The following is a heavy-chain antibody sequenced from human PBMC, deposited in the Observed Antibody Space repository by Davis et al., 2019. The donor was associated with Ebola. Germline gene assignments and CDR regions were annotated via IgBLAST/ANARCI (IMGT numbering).Heavy chain of an antibody. CDR2: IGGSGGST. D-gene: IGHD3-3*01. Sequence: GGSLRLSCAASGFTFSSHAMSWVRQALGKGLEWVSGIGGSGGSTNYADSVKGRFTISRDNAKNSLYLQMNSLRDEDTAVYYCARDLSTIFGVVITTNYFDYWGQGTLVTVSS. CDR1: GFTFSSHA. J-gene: IGHJ4*02. V-gene: IGHV3-23*01. CDR3: ARDLSTIFGVVITTNYFDY.